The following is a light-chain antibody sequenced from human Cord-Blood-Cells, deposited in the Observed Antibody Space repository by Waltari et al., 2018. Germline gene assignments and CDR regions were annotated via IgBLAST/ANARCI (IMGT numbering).Light chain of an antibody. Sequence: SYELTQPPSVSVSPGQTASITCSGDKLGDKYACWYQQKPGQSPVLVIYQDSKRPSGFPERFSGSNSGNTATLTICGTQAMDEADYYCQAWDSSTVVFGGGTKLTVL. J-gene: IGLJ2*01. CDR3: QAWDSSTVV. V-gene: IGLV3-1*01. CDR2: QDS. CDR1: KLGDKY.